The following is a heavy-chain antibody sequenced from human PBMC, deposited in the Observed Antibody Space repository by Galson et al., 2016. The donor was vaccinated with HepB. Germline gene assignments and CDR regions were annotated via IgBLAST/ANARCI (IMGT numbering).Heavy chain of an antibody. V-gene: IGHV3-66*04. J-gene: IGHJ6*02. CDR2: IYRDGST. CDR1: GFTVSSKY. D-gene: IGHD3-10*01. Sequence: SLRLSCAVSGFTVSSKYISWVRQAPGKGLEWVSIIYRDGSTYSADSVKGRFTISRDNSNNTLHLQMNSLRAEDTAVYYCARHAYDSGSGSFFYFYYGMDVWGQGTTVTVS. CDR3: ARHAYDSGSGSFFYFYYGMDV.